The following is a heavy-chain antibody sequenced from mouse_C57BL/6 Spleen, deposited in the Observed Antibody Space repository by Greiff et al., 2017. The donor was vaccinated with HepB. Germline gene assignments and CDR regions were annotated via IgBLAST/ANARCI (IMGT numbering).Heavy chain of an antibody. J-gene: IGHJ4*01. CDR1: GYSITSGYY. CDR3: ARKTQGAMDY. Sequence: VQLKESGPGLVKPSQSLSLTCSVTGYSITSGYYWNWIRQFPGNKLEWMGYISYDGSNNYNPSLKNRISITRDTSKNQFFLKLNSVTTEDTATYYCARKTQGAMDYWGQGTSVTVSS. CDR2: ISYDGSN. V-gene: IGHV3-6*01.